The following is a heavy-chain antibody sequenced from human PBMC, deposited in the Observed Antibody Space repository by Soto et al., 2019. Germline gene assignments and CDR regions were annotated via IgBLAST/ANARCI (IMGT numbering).Heavy chain of an antibody. CDR1: GGSISSSSYY. D-gene: IGHD3-10*01. Sequence: SETLSLTCTVSGGSISSSSYYWGWIRQPPGKGLEWIGSIYYSGSTYYNPSLKSRVTISVDTSKNQFSLKLSSVTAADTAVYYCARDNNYGSGSYYPFDYWGQGTLVTVSS. CDR3: ARDNNYGSGSYYPFDY. V-gene: IGHV4-39*07. CDR2: IYYSGST. J-gene: IGHJ4*02.